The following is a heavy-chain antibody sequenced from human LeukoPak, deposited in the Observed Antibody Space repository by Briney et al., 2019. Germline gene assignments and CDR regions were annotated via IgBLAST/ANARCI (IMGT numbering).Heavy chain of an antibody. J-gene: IGHJ5*02. D-gene: IGHD3-22*01. CDR2: IKQDGSEK. CDR1: GFTFSSYW. V-gene: IGHV3-7*01. CDR3: AGCFTYYYDSSGYNNWFDP. Sequence: GGSLRLSCAASGFTFSSYWMSWVRQAPGKGLEWVANIKQDGSEKYYVDSVKGRFTISRDNAKNSLYLQMNSLRAEDTAVYYCAGCFTYYYDSSGYNNWFDPWGQGTLVTVSS.